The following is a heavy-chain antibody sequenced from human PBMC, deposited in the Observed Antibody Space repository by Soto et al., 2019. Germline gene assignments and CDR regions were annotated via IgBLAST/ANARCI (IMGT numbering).Heavy chain of an antibody. Sequence: EVQLVESGGGLVQLGGSRRLSCAASGLTFGSYWMHWVRQAPGKGLVWVSRIITDGSVTTYADSVKGRFTISRDNAKNTLYLQMNSLRTEDTAVYYCARAPYSSGWWGFDYWGQGPLVTVSS. D-gene: IGHD6-19*01. J-gene: IGHJ4*02. CDR1: GLTFGSYW. CDR2: IITDGSVT. CDR3: ARAPYSSGWWGFDY. V-gene: IGHV3-74*01.